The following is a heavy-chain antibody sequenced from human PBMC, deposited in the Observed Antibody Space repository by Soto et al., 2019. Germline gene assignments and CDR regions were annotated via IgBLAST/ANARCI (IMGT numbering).Heavy chain of an antibody. CDR1: SGSISSNSYL. Sequence: PSETLSLTCSVSSGSISSNSYLWGRIRQPPGKGLEWIGAILYSGDTYYSESLKSRVTMSVDTAKNQFSLKLNSVTAADTAVYYCARQGRNTKIVILRHYATDFWGQGTAVTVSS. J-gene: IGHJ6*02. CDR2: ILYSGDT. V-gene: IGHV4-39*01. CDR3: ARQGRNTKIVILRHYATDF. D-gene: IGHD3-22*01.